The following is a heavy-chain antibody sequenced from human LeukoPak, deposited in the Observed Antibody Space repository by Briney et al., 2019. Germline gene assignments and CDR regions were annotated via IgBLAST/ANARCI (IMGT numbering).Heavy chain of an antibody. Sequence: SETLSLTCTVSGGTISSSSYYWGWIRQPPGKGLEWIGSIYYSGSTYYNPSLKSRVTIAVDTSKNQFSLKLSSVTAADTAVYYCARQYYYESSGFHDACDIWGQGTMVSVSS. CDR1: GGTISSSSYY. J-gene: IGHJ3*02. D-gene: IGHD3-22*01. CDR2: IYYSGST. V-gene: IGHV4-39*01. CDR3: ARQYYYESSGFHDACDI.